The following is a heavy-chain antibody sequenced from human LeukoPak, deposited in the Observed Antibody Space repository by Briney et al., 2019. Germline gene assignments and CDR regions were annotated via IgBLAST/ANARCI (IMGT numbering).Heavy chain of an antibody. CDR1: GGSISSGGYY. Sequence: SQTLSLTCTVSGGSISSGGYYWSWIRQHPGKGLEWIGYIYYSGSTYYNLSLKSRVTISVDTSKNQFSLKLSSVTAADTAVYYCARGGGYGGNSGWYFDLWGRGTLVTVSS. CDR3: ARGGGYGGNSGWYFDL. V-gene: IGHV4-31*03. J-gene: IGHJ2*01. D-gene: IGHD4-23*01. CDR2: IYYSGST.